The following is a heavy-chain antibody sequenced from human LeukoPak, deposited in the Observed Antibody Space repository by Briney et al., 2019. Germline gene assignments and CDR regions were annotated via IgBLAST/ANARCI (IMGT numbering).Heavy chain of an antibody. D-gene: IGHD3-22*01. CDR2: IRSKANSYAT. J-gene: IGHJ4*02. CDR3: TRPHYDSSGYYYAFDY. Sequence: GGSLRLSCAASGFTFSGSAMHWVRQASGKGLEWVGRIRSKANSYATAYAASVKGRFTISRDDSTNTAYLRMNSLKTEDTAVYYCTRPHYDSSGYYYAFDYWGQGTLVTVSS. CDR1: GFTFSGSA. V-gene: IGHV3-73*01.